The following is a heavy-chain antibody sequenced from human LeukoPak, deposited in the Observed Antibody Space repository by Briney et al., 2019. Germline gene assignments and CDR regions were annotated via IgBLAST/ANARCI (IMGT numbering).Heavy chain of an antibody. CDR1: GSSISSGSYY. V-gene: IGHV4-61*02. D-gene: IGHD3-22*01. J-gene: IGHJ4*02. Sequence: PSQTLSLTCTVSGSSISSGSYYWSWIRQPAGKGLEWIGRIYTSGSTNYNPSLKSRVTISVDTSKNQFSLKLSSVTAADTAVYYCARDRRYYDSSGYYYLDYRGQGTLVTVSS. CDR2: IYTSGST. CDR3: ARDRRYYDSSGYYYLDY.